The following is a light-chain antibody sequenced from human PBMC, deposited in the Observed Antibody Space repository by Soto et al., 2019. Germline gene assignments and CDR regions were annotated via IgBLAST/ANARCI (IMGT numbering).Light chain of an antibody. CDR3: VEAALLPHA. Sequence: DIVLTQTPLSLVVTLGQPASISCKSSHSLAFRDGNIYLNWLQQRPGQPPRLLIYKTSNRFSGVPDRFSGSWAGTDFTLKISKVEAEDVGVYYCVEAALLPHAFGQGTKVEIK. CDR2: KTS. CDR1: HSLAFRDGNIY. V-gene: IGKV2-24*01. J-gene: IGKJ1*01.